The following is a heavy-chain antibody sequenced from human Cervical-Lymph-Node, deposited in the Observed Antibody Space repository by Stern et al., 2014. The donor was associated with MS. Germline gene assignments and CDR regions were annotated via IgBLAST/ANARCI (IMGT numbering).Heavy chain of an antibody. CDR2: TIPIFGTA. D-gene: IGHD3-10*01. Sequence: QVQLMQSGAEVKKPGSSVKVSCQASGGSFINNVISWVRQAPGQGLEWMGGTIPIFGTALYAQKFRGRVTITADESTRTAYMELSSLRSDDTAVYFCARAASTTSSYNFWGPGTLVTVSS. CDR1: GGSFINNV. CDR3: ARAASTTSSYNF. V-gene: IGHV1-69*01. J-gene: IGHJ4*02.